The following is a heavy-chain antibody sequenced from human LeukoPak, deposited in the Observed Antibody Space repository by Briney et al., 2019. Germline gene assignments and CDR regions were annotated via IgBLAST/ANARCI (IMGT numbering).Heavy chain of an antibody. CDR1: GFTFNTSW. CDR2: INADETST. CDR3: ATAGVRSGSFASFDY. V-gene: IGHV3-74*01. Sequence: GGSLRLSCAASGFTFNTSWMHWVRQASGKGLIWVSRINADETSTTYADSVKGRFAISRDNAKNTLYLQMNSLRAEDMAMYYCATAGVRSGSFASFDYWGRGPLVTAPS. D-gene: IGHD1-26*01. J-gene: IGHJ4*02.